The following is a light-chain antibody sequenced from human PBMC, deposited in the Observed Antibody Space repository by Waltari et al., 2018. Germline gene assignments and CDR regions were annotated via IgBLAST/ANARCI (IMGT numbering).Light chain of an antibody. V-gene: IGLV1-44*01. CDR2: RDD. Sequence: QSALTQPPSASGTPGQAVTVPRSGSGSNVGRPTVNWHQQLPGMAPTLVIYRDDQRPTGVPDRFSGSKSGTSASLVISGLRPEDEASYYCAAWDDGLNGWVFGGGTKLTVL. CDR1: GSNVGRPT. CDR3: AAWDDGLNGWV. J-gene: IGLJ3*02.